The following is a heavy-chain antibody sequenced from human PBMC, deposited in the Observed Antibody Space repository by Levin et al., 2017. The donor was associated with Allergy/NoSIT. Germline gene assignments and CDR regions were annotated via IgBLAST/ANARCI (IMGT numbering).Heavy chain of an antibody. CDR1: GGSISSGGYY. V-gene: IGHV4-31*03. D-gene: IGHD3-10*01. CDR2: IYYSGST. CDR3: ARELFTHTYFDY. J-gene: IGHJ4*02. Sequence: SETLSLTCTVSGGSISSGGYYWSWIRQHPGKGLEWIGYIYYSGSTYYNPSLKSRVTISVDTSKNQFSLKLSSVTAADTAVYYCARELFTHTYFDYWGQGTLVTVSS.